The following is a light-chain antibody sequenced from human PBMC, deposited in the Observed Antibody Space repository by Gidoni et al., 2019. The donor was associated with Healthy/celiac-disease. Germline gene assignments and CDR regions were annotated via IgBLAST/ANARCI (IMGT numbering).Light chain of an antibody. V-gene: IGLV3-1*01. J-gene: IGLJ2*01. CDR3: QAWDSRSAV. Sequence: SSELTQPPSVSVSPGQTASITCSGDKLGDKYACWYQQKPGQSPVLGIYQDSKRPSGIPERFSGSNSGNTATLTISGTQAMDEADYYCQAWDSRSAVFGGGTKLTVL. CDR2: QDS. CDR1: KLGDKY.